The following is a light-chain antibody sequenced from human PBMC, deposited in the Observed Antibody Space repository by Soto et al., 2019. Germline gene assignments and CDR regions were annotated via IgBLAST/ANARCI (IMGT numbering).Light chain of an antibody. CDR1: QSVRSDF. CDR2: GAS. V-gene: IGKV3-20*01. J-gene: IGKJ1*01. Sequence: DIVLTQSPGTLSLSPGEGATLSCRASQSVRSDFLAWYQQKPGQAPRLLIFGASRRAADIPDRFSASGSGTDFTLTISRLEPEDFAFYHCQQYGTSPWTFGQGTEVEIK. CDR3: QQYGTSPWT.